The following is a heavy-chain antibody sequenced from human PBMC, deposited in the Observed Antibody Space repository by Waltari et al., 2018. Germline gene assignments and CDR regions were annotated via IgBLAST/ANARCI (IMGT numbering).Heavy chain of an antibody. Sequence: QVQLQQWGAGLLKPSETLSLTCAVYGGSFSGYSWSWIRQPPGKGLEWIGEINHSGSTNYNPSLKSRVTISVDTSKNQFSLKLSSVTAADTAVYYCASRGYYYWGQDYWGQGTLVTVSS. J-gene: IGHJ4*02. CDR1: GGSFSGYS. CDR3: ASRGYYYWGQDY. D-gene: IGHD3-22*01. V-gene: IGHV4-34*01. CDR2: INHSGST.